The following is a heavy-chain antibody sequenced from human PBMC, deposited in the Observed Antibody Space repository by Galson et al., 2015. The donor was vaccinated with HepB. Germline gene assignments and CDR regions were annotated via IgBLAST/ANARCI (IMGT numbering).Heavy chain of an antibody. CDR1: GGSISSSNR. Sequence: TLSLTCAVSGGSISSSNRWSWVRQPPGKGLEWIGEIYHSGSTNYNPSLKSRVTISVDKSKNQFSLKLSSVTAADTAVYYCAREGVGWELLGRYFDLWGRGTLSLSPQ. J-gene: IGHJ2*01. CDR3: AREGVGWELLGRYFDL. D-gene: IGHD1-26*01. CDR2: IYHSGST. V-gene: IGHV4-4*02.